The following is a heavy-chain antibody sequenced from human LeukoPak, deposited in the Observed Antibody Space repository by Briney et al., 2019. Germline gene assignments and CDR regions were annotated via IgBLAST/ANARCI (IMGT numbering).Heavy chain of an antibody. J-gene: IGHJ4*02. D-gene: IGHD3-16*01. Sequence: ASVKVSCKASGGTFSSYAISWVRQAPGQGLEWMGGIIPIFGTANYAQKLQGRVTMTTDTSTSTAYMELRSLRSDDTAVYYCARASFQGGDYWGQGTLVTVSS. CDR2: IIPIFGTA. CDR1: GGTFSSYA. V-gene: IGHV1-69*05. CDR3: ARASFQGGDY.